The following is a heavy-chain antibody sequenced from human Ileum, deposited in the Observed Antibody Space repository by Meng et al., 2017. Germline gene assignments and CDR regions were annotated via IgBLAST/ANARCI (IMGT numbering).Heavy chain of an antibody. Sequence: HLPEAGPGLLHLSGTLSLTCAGPGGSISPSDCGSWVRQPPGKGLEWIGEIHHSGSTNYNPSLKSRVTISVDKSKNQFSLKLNSVTAADTAVYYCAREWSGSYRHFDYWGQGTLVTVSS. V-gene: IGHV4-4*02. D-gene: IGHD1-26*01. CDR2: IHHSGST. CDR3: AREWSGSYRHFDY. J-gene: IGHJ4*02. CDR1: GGSISPSDC.